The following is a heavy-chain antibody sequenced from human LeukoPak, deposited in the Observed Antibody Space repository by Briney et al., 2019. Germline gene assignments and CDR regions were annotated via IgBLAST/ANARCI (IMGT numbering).Heavy chain of an antibody. CDR3: ARGLLARGPYYYYGMDV. CDR2: INHSGST. J-gene: IGHJ6*02. D-gene: IGHD3-10*01. V-gene: IGHV4-34*01. CDR1: GGSFSGYY. Sequence: SETLSLTCAVYGGSFSGYYWSWIRQPPGKGLEWIGEINHSGSTNYNPSLKSRVTISVDTSKNQFSLKLSSVTAADTAVYYCARGLLARGPYYYYGMDVWGQGTTVTDSS.